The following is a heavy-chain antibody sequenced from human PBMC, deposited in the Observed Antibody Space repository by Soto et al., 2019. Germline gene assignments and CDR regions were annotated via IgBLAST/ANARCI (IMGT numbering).Heavy chain of an antibody. D-gene: IGHD3-16*01. CDR3: AQDPTSKGEGAFDL. CDR2: LSASGGNT. Sequence: EVQLLESGGGLVQPGGSLRLSCTGSGFIFSTFAMSWVRQAPGKGLEWLSALSASGGNTYYPDFVKGRFTISRDVSENTLYLQTSSLAAEDTAVYHGAQDPTSKGEGAFDLWGRGTMVTVSS. V-gene: IGHV3-23*01. J-gene: IGHJ3*01. CDR1: GFIFSTFA.